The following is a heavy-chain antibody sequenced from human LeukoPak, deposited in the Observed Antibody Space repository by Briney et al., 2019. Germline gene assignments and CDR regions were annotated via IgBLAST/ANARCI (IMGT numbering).Heavy chain of an antibody. Sequence: GGSLRLSCAASGFTFSSYGMHWVRQAPGQGLEWMGWINPNSGGTNYAQKFQGRVTMTRDTSISTAYMELSWLTSDDTAVYYCARGAGAATQMNWFDPWGQGTLVTVSS. CDR3: ARGAGAATQMNWFDP. J-gene: IGHJ5*02. CDR1: GFTFSSYG. CDR2: INPNSGGT. D-gene: IGHD2-15*01. V-gene: IGHV1-2*02.